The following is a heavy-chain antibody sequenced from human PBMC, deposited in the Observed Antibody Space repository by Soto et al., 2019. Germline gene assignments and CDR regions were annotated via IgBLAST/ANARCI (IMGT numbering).Heavy chain of an antibody. D-gene: IGHD3-9*01. CDR1: GFTFSSYG. V-gene: IGHV3-33*01. Sequence: QVQLVESGGGVVQPGRSLRLSCAASGFTFSSYGMHWVRQAPGKGLEWVAGIWYDGSNQYYADSVKGRFTISRDNSKNTLFLQMNSLRAEDTAVYYCASGGYFDWLEIDYWGQGTLVTVSS. CDR2: IWYDGSNQ. CDR3: ASGGYFDWLEIDY. J-gene: IGHJ4*02.